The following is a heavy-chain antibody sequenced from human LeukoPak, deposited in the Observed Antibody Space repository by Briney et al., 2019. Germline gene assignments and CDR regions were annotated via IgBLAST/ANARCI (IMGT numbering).Heavy chain of an antibody. V-gene: IGHV1-18*01. CDR1: GYTFTSYG. CDR3: ARMDIVVVPAAMGYYYYYYMDV. J-gene: IGHJ6*03. CDR2: ISAYNGNT. Sequence: ASVKVSCKASGYTFTSYGISWVRQAPGQGLEWMGWISAYNGNTNYAQKLQGRVTMTTDTSTSTAYMELRSLRSDDTAVYYCARMDIVVVPAAMGYYYYYYMDVWGKGTTVTVFS. D-gene: IGHD2-2*03.